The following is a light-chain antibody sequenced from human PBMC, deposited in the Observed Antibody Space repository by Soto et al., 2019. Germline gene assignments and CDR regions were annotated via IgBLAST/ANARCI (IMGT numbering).Light chain of an antibody. CDR3: QQYKGYPLT. Sequence: DTQMTQSPSSLSASVGDRVSITCRASQDIKNYVAWFQQKPGKAPRALIYAASNLQSGVPSRFSASGYGTHFTLTINTLQTEDFATYYCQQYKGYPLTFGGGTKVE. CDR1: QDIKNY. J-gene: IGKJ4*01. V-gene: IGKV1-16*01. CDR2: AAS.